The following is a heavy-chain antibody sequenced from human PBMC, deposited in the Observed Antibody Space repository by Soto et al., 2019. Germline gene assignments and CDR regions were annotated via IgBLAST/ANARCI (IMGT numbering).Heavy chain of an antibody. V-gene: IGHV4-61*01. Sequence: PSESLSLTCTVSGGSVCSGSYYWSWIRQPPGKGLEWIGYIYYSGSTNYNPSLKSRVTISVDTSKNQFSLKLSSVTAADTAVYYCARDIGVRGLLVYYYYYGMDVWGQGTTVTVSS. CDR2: IYYSGST. J-gene: IGHJ6*02. CDR1: GGSVCSGSYY. CDR3: ARDIGVRGLLVYYYYYGMDV. D-gene: IGHD3-10*01.